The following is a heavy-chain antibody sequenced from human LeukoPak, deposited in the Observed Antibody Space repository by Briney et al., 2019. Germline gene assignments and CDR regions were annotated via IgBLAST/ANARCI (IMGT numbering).Heavy chain of an antibody. Sequence: PGGSLRLSCAASGYTFTSYYMHWVRQAPGQGLEWMGIINPSGGSTSYAQKFQGRVTMTRDTSTSTVYMELSSLRSEDTAVYYCARDPVIVGATPFDYWGQGTLVTVSS. CDR2: INPSGGST. CDR1: GYTFTSYY. J-gene: IGHJ4*02. CDR3: ARDPVIVGATPFDY. D-gene: IGHD1-26*01. V-gene: IGHV1-46*01.